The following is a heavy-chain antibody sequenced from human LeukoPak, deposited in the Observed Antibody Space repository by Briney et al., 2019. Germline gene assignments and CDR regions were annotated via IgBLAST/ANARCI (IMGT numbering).Heavy chain of an antibody. J-gene: IGHJ4*02. CDR3: AKGVRFLEWFFDY. CDR1: GFTFSSYA. V-gene: IGHV3-23*01. D-gene: IGHD3-3*01. Sequence: GGSLRLSCAASGFTFSSYAMSWVRQAPGKGLEWVSAIGRSGGSTYYADSVKGRFTISRDNSKNTLYLQMNSLRAEDTAVYYFAKGVRFLEWFFDYWGQGTLVTVSS. CDR2: IGRSGGST.